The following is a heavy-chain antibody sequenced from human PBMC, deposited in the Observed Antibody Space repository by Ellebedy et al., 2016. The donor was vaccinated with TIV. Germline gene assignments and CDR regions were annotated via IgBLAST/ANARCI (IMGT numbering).Heavy chain of an antibody. CDR3: ARDVAGRWDY. V-gene: IGHV4-38-2*02. J-gene: IGHJ4*02. CDR2: MFPSGST. D-gene: IGHD4-23*01. CDR1: GSSTTSGYC. Sequence: MPSETLSLTCPLSGSSTTSGYCCGWARQPPGRGREWIGRMFPSGSTYYSPYLKSRVTISVVTSKNQLSLRLGSVPAADTAVYYCARDVAGRWDYWGPGTLVTVSS.